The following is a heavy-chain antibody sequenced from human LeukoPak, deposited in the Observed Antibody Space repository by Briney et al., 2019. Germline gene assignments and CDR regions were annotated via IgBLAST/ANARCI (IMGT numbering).Heavy chain of an antibody. CDR2: ISGGASST. V-gene: IGHV3-23*01. CDR1: GITFSSYA. D-gene: IGHD3-10*01. CDR3: AKGPYGLGIYYGMDV. Sequence: PGGSLRLSCAASGITFSSYAMTWVRQAPGKGLEWVSAISGGASSTYYADSVKGRFTISRDNSENTLYLQMNSLRAEDTAVYYCAKGPYGLGIYYGMDVWGQGTTVTV. J-gene: IGHJ6*02.